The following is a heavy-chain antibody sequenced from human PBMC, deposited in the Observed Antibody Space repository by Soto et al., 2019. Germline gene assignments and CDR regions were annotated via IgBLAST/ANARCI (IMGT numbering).Heavy chain of an antibody. CDR2: IYYSGST. D-gene: IGHD6-13*01. CDR1: GGSISSYY. CDR3: ARDEGYSSSWYHY. J-gene: IGHJ4*02. Sequence: SETLSLTCTVSGGSISSYYWSWIRQPPGKGLEWIGYIYYSGSTNYNPSLKSRVTISVDTPKNQFSLKLSSVTAADTAVYYCARDEGYSSSWYHYWGQGTLVTVSS. V-gene: IGHV4-59*01.